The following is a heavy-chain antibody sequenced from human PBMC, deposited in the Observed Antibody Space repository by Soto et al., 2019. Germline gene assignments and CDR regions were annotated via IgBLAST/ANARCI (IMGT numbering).Heavy chain of an antibody. Sequence: SETLSLTCTVSGGSVRSGSFYWSWIRQPPGKGLEWIGYIYYSGSTNYNPSLKSRVTISADTSKNQFSLKLSSVTAADTALYYCARATFFGVVKFGVSYFYYWGQGTLVTVSS. CDR3: ARATFFGVVKFGVSYFYY. CDR1: GGSVRSGSFY. J-gene: IGHJ4*02. D-gene: IGHD3-3*01. V-gene: IGHV4-61*01. CDR2: IYYSGST.